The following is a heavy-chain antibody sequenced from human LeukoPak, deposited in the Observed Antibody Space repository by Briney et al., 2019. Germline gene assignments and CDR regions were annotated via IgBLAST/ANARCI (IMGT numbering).Heavy chain of an antibody. CDR1: GGTFISYA. J-gene: IGHJ4*02. Sequence: ASVKVSCKASGGTFISYAISWVRQAPGQGLEWMGGIIPIFGTANYAQKFQGRVTITADESTSTAYMELSSLRSEDTAVYYCSTYYYDSSGYYHFDYWGQGTLVTVSS. V-gene: IGHV1-69*13. CDR2: IIPIFGTA. CDR3: STYYYDSSGYYHFDY. D-gene: IGHD3-22*01.